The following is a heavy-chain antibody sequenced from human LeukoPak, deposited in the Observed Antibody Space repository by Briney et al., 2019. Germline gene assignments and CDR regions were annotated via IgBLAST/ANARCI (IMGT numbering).Heavy chain of an antibody. CDR1: GFTFSSYG. V-gene: IGHV3-30*02. D-gene: IGHD2-2*01. CDR2: IRYDGSNK. Sequence: GGSLRLSCAASGFTFSSYGMHWVRQAPGKGLEWVAFIRYDGSNKYYADSVKGRFTISRDNSKNTLYLQMNSLRAEDTAVYYCAKIRSNPGYCSSTSCRGDAFDIWGQGTMDTVSS. J-gene: IGHJ3*02. CDR3: AKIRSNPGYCSSTSCRGDAFDI.